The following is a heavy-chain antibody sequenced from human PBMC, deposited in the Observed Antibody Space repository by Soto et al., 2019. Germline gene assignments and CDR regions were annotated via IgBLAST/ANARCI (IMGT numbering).Heavy chain of an antibody. CDR3: ARRAITVVRGVIGPYDC. D-gene: IGHD3-10*01. Sequence: EVQLVESGGGLIQPGGSLRLSCAASGFTVSSNYMSWVRQAPGKGLEWVSVIYSGGSTYYADSVKGRFTISRDNSKNTLYLQMNSLRAEDTAVYYWARRAITVVRGVIGPYDCWGQGTLVTVSS. CDR2: IYSGGST. V-gene: IGHV3-53*01. CDR1: GFTVSSNY. J-gene: IGHJ4*02.